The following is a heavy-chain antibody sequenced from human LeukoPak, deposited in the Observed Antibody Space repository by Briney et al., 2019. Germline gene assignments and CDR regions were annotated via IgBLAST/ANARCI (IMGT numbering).Heavy chain of an antibody. J-gene: IGHJ4*02. CDR2: INPNSGGT. V-gene: IGHV1-2*02. CDR3: ARDRSAMVFLFDY. Sequence: RASVKVSCKASGGTFSSYAISWVRQAPGQGLEWMGWINPNSGGTNYAQKFQGRVTMTRDTSISTAYMELSRLRSDDTAVYYCARDRSAMVFLFDYWGQGTLVTVSS. CDR1: GGTFSSYA. D-gene: IGHD5-18*01.